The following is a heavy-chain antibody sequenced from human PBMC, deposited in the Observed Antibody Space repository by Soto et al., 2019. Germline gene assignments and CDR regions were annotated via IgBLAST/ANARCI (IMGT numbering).Heavy chain of an antibody. J-gene: IGHJ4*02. CDR2: ISAYSGNT. V-gene: IGHV1-18*01. Sequence: QVQLVQSGAEVKKPGASVKVSCKASGYTFTSYGISWVRQAPGQGLEWMGWISAYSGNTNYAQKLQGRVTMTTDTAPSTRDMELRSLRSDETAVYFCARMRGGAMVRGVIRYFDYWGQGTLVTVSS. D-gene: IGHD3-10*01. CDR3: ARMRGGAMVRGVIRYFDY. CDR1: GYTFTSYG.